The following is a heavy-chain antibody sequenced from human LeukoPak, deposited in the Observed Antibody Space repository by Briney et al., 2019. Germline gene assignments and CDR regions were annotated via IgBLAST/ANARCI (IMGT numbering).Heavy chain of an antibody. CDR1: GGSISSGGYS. D-gene: IGHD1-26*01. CDR3: ARQRRGSYYFGWYFDL. Sequence: SQTLSLTCAVSGGSISSGGYSWSWIRQPPGKGLEWIGYIYHSGSTYYNPSLKSRVTISVDRSKNQFSLKLSSVTAADTAVYYCARQRRGSYYFGWYFDLWGRGTLVTVSS. CDR2: IYHSGST. V-gene: IGHV4-30-2*01. J-gene: IGHJ2*01.